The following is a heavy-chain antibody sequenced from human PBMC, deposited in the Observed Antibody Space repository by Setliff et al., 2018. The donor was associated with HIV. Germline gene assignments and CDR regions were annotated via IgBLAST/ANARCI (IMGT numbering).Heavy chain of an antibody. J-gene: IGHJ6*03. V-gene: IGHV4-38-2*01. Sequence: SETLSLTCAVSGYFISSGYFWGWIRQPPGKGLEWIASIYHSGSTYYNPSLKSRVAISVDTSKNQFSLKLTSVTAADTAIYYCARGVLQYNFWRDRRDYHYMDVWGKGTTVTVSS. CDR3: ARGVLQYNFWRDRRDYHYMDV. CDR1: GYFISSGYF. CDR2: IYHSGST. D-gene: IGHD3-3*01.